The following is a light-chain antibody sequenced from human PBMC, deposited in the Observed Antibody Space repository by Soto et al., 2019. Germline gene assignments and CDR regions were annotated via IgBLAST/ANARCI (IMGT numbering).Light chain of an antibody. Sequence: QSVLTQPASVSGSPEQSITISCTGTSSDVGGYDFVSWYQHHPGKAPQLMIYEVSNRPSGVSNRFSGSKSGNTASLTISGLQAEDEADYFCSSYTSSASYVFGTGTKLTVL. J-gene: IGLJ1*01. CDR3: SSYTSSASYV. CDR1: SSDVGGYDF. V-gene: IGLV2-14*01. CDR2: EVS.